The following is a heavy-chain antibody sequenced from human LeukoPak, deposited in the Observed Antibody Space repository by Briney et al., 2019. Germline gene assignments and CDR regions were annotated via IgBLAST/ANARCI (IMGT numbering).Heavy chain of an antibody. CDR3: ARDGDSSGYYAAFDI. CDR1: GGSISSYY. D-gene: IGHD3-22*01. CDR2: IYYSGST. Sequence: SETLSLTCTVSGGSISSYYWSWIRQPPGKGLEWIGYIYYSGSTNYNPSLKSRVTISVDTSKNQFSLKLSSVTAADTAVYYCARDGDSSGYYAAFDIWGQGTMVTVSS. J-gene: IGHJ3*02. V-gene: IGHV4-59*01.